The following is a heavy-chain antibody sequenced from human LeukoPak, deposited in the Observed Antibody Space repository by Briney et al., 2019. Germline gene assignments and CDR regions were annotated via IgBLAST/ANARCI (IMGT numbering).Heavy chain of an antibody. CDR2: ISSEGSST. V-gene: IGHV3-74*01. Sequence: PGGSLRLSCAASGFTFSSYWMHWARQAPGKGLVWVSRISSEGSSTSYADSVKGRFTISRDNAKNTLYLQMNSLRAEDTAVYYCTRGDFFDYWGQGTLVTVSS. CDR1: GFTFSSYW. CDR3: TRGDFFDY. J-gene: IGHJ4*02.